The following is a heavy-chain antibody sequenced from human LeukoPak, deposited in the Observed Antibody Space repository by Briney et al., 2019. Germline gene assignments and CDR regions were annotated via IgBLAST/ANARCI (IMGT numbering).Heavy chain of an antibody. CDR1: GGTFSSYA. Sequence: ASVKVSCKASGGTFSSYAISWVRQAPGQGLEWMGGIIPIFGTANYAQKFQGRVTITADESTSTAYMELSSLRSEDTAVYYCATRGYSYGYSYYYYYGMDVWGQGTTVTVSS. D-gene: IGHD5-18*01. J-gene: IGHJ6*02. CDR2: IIPIFGTA. CDR3: ATRGYSYGYSYYYYYGMDV. V-gene: IGHV1-69*13.